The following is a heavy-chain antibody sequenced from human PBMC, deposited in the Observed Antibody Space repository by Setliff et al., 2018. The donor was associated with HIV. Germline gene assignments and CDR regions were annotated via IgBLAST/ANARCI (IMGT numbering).Heavy chain of an antibody. CDR1: GDSASSRSYY. CDR3: ARIGSGWSVGWFDP. Sequence: LSLTCTVSGDSASSRSYYWSWIRQPPGKGLEWIGSIYHSGSTYYNPSLKSRVTISLDPSKKQFSLKVNSVTSADTAVYYCARIGSGWSVGWFDPWGQGTLVTVSS. V-gene: IGHV4-39*07. J-gene: IGHJ5*02. CDR2: IYHSGST. D-gene: IGHD6-13*01.